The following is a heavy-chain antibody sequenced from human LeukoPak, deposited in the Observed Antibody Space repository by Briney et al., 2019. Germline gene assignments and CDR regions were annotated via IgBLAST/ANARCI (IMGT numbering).Heavy chain of an antibody. D-gene: IGHD6-19*01. CDR1: GFTVSSNY. CDR2: IYSGGST. Sequence: GGSLRLSCAASGFTVSSNYMSWVRQAPGKGLEWVSVIYSGGSTYYADSVKGRFTISRDNSKNTLYLQMNSLRAEDTAVYYCARVLGYSSGWSDYWGQGTLVTVSS. J-gene: IGHJ4*02. V-gene: IGHV3-53*01. CDR3: ARVLGYSSGWSDY.